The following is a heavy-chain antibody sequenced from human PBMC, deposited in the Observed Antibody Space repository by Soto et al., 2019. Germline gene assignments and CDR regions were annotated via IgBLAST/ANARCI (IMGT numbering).Heavy chain of an antibody. J-gene: IGHJ6*04. CDR2: ISYDGSNK. Sequence: PGGSLRLSCAASGFTFSSYAMHWVRQAPGKGLEWVAVISYDGSNKYYADSVKGRFTISRDDSKNTLYLQMNSLRAEDTAVYYCARDKRYSRSFYYYYGMDVWGKGTTVNVSS. D-gene: IGHD4-4*01. CDR1: GFTFSSYA. CDR3: ARDKRYSRSFYYYYGMDV. V-gene: IGHV3-30-3*01.